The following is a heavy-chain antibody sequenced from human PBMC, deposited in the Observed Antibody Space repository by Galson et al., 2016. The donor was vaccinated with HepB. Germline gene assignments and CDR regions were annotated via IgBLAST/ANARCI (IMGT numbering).Heavy chain of an antibody. CDR1: GYSFTSYW. V-gene: IGHV5-10-1*01. D-gene: IGHD6-13*01. Sequence: QSGAEVKKPGESLRISCKGSGYSFTSYWISWVRQMPGKGLEWMGRIDPSDSNINYSPSFQGHVTISTDKSISTAYLQWSSLKASDTAMYYCASHDSSTWYSAFGIWGQGRMVTVSS. J-gene: IGHJ3*02. CDR2: IDPSDSNI. CDR3: ASHDSSTWYSAFGI.